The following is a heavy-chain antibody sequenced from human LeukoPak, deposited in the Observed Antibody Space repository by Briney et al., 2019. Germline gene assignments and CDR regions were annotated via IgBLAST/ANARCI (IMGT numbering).Heavy chain of an antibody. CDR2: ISAYNGNT. Sequence: ASVKVSCKASGYTFTSYGISWVRQAPGQGLEWMGWISAYNGNTNYAQKLQGRGSTTTDTPTSTAYMELRSLRSDDTAVYYCARDSGYCSSTSCYAFDIWGQGTMVTVSS. D-gene: IGHD2-2*01. J-gene: IGHJ3*02. V-gene: IGHV1-18*01. CDR1: GYTFTSYG. CDR3: ARDSGYCSSTSCYAFDI.